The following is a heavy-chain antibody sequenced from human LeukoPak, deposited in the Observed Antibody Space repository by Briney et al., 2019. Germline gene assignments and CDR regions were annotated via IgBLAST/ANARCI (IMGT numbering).Heavy chain of an antibody. J-gene: IGHJ6*03. D-gene: IGHD2-2*01. Sequence: PSETLSLTCAVYGGSFSGYYWSWIRQPPGKGLEWIGEINHSGSTNYNPSLKSRVTISVDTSKNQFSLKLSSVTAADTAVYYCARGQNIVVVPAGSRYYYYYMDVWGKGTTVTVSS. CDR2: INHSGST. CDR3: ARGQNIVVVPAGSRYYYYYMDV. CDR1: GGSFSGYY. V-gene: IGHV4-34*01.